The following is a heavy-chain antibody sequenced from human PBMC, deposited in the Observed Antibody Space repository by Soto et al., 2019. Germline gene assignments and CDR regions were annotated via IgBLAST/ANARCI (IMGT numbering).Heavy chain of an antibody. J-gene: IGHJ5*02. Sequence: SVKVSCKASGGTFSSYAISWVRQAPGQGLEWMGGIIPIFGTANYAQKFQGRVTITADKSTSTAYMELSSLRSEDTAVYYCAREGYNNNWFDPWGQGTLVTAPQ. CDR3: AREGYNNNWFDP. CDR1: GGTFSSYA. CDR2: IIPIFGTA. V-gene: IGHV1-69*06. D-gene: IGHD5-12*01.